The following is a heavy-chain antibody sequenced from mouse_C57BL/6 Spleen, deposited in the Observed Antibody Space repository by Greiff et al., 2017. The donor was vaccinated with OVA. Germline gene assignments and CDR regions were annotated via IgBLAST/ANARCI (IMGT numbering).Heavy chain of an antibody. CDR2: INPSTGGT. CDR3: ARRRFYYGSSGAMDY. J-gene: IGHJ4*01. D-gene: IGHD1-1*01. CDR1: GYSFTGYY. Sequence: EVKLQQSGPELVKPGASVKISCKASGYSFTGYYMNWVKQSPEKSLEWIGEINPSTGGTTYNQKFKAKATLTVDKSSSTAYMQLKSLTSEDSAVYYCARRRFYYGSSGAMDYWGQGTSVTVSS. V-gene: IGHV1-42*01.